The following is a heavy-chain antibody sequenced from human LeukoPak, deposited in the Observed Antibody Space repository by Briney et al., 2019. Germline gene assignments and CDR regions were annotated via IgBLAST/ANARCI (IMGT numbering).Heavy chain of an antibody. CDR1: GFTFDDYA. J-gene: IGHJ6*03. Sequence: GGSLRLSCAASGFTFDDYAMHWVRQAPGKGLEWVSLISGDGGSTYYADSVKGRFTISRDNSKNSLYLQMNSLRTEDTALYYCAKASSSWSYYYYYYMDVWGKGTTVTVSS. CDR3: AKASSSWSYYYYYYMDV. D-gene: IGHD6-13*01. CDR2: ISGDGGST. V-gene: IGHV3-43*02.